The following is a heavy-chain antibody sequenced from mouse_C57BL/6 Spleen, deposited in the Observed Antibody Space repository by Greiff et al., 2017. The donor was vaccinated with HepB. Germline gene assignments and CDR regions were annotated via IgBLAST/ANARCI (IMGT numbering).Heavy chain of an antibody. D-gene: IGHD1-1*01. CDR1: GYTFTSYW. CDR3: AREGGSSYGFAY. J-gene: IGHJ3*01. CDR2: INPCSGYT. V-gene: IGHV1-7*01. Sequence: QVQLKQPGAELAKPGASVKLSCKASGYTFTSYWMHWVKQRPGQGLEWIGYINPCSGYTKYNQKFKDKATLTVDKSSSTAYMQLSSLTYEDSAVYYCAREGGSSYGFAYWGQGTLVTVSA.